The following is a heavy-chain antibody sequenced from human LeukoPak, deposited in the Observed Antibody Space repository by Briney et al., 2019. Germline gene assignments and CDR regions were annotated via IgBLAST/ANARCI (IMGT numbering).Heavy chain of an antibody. D-gene: IGHD2-8*02. CDR3: AREDEGGYCTGGVCYLDAFDI. J-gene: IGHJ3*02. CDR1: GYTFTSYY. V-gene: IGHV1-46*01. CDR2: INPSGGST. Sequence: ASVKVSCKASGYTFTSYYMHWVRQAPEQGLEWMGIINPSGGSTSYAQKFQGRVTMTRDTSTSTVYMELSSLRSEDTAVYYCAREDEGGYCTGGVCYLDAFDIWGQGTMVTVSS.